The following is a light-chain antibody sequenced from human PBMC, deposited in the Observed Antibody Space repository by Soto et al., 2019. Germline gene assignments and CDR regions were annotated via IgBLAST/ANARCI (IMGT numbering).Light chain of an antibody. CDR3: QQRSNWPPLP. CDR2: DAS. V-gene: IGKV3-11*01. Sequence: EIVLTQSPATLSLSPGERATLSCRASQSVSSYLAWYPQKPGQASRLLIYDASNKATGIPARFSGTGYGTDFTLTISSLEPEDCAVYYCQQRSNWPPLPFGGGTKVEMK. J-gene: IGKJ4*01. CDR1: QSVSSY.